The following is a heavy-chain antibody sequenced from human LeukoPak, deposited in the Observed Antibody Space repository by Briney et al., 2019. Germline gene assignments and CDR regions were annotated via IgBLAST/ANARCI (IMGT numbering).Heavy chain of an antibody. D-gene: IGHD3-9*01. J-gene: IGHJ3*02. V-gene: IGHV3-21*06. CDR1: GFTFSSYT. Sequence: QPGRSLRLSCAASGFTFSSYTMNWVRQAPGKGLEWVSSISSSSSYIYYADSVKGRFTISRDNAKNSLYLQMNSLRAEDTAVYYCARDTYDILTGYYKWAFDIWGQGTMVTVSS. CDR3: ARDTYDILTGYYKWAFDI. CDR2: ISSSSSYI.